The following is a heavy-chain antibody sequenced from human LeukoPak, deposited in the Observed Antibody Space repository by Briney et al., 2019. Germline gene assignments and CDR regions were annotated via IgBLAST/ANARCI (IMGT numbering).Heavy chain of an antibody. CDR1: GYSLSRGYY. Sequence: PSGALSLTRAGSGYSLSRGYYWAWIRQPPGKGLEGIGSTYHSGSTYYNPSLKSRVTISVGTSKTQFSLKLSSVTAADTAGYYCARGVTGYSSGWYPVYWGQGTLVTVSS. V-gene: IGHV4-38-2*01. CDR3: ARGVTGYSSGWYPVY. CDR2: TYHSGST. D-gene: IGHD6-19*01. J-gene: IGHJ4*02.